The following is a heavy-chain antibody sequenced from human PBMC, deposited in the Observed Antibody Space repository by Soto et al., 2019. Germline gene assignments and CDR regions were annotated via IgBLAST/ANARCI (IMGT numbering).Heavy chain of an antibody. CDR1: GFSLTTRGKG. J-gene: IGHJ5*02. CDR3: AHRQVPTSHPGWFDP. V-gene: IGHV2-5*02. D-gene: IGHD2-2*01. Sequence: QITLNESCPTLVKPTHTLTLTCTFSGFSLTTRGKGVGWIRQPPGKAVEWLALIYWDDDKRYRPSLKSRLTITKDTSKNQVVLTMTNMDPVDTATYYCAHRQVPTSHPGWFDPWGQGTLVTVSS. CDR2: IYWDDDK.